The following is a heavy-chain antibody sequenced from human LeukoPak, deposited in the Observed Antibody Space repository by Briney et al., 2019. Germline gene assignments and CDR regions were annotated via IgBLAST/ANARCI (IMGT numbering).Heavy chain of an antibody. Sequence: SETLSLTCTVSGSSITRGDYWGWIRQPPGKGLEWIGVIYHSGSTYYNPSLKSRVVTSVDTSKNQFSLRLSSVSVADTAVYYCARSGPYYYHYVDVWGKGTTVTVSS. CDR2: IYHSGST. V-gene: IGHV4-38-2*02. CDR1: GSSITRGDY. D-gene: IGHD3-10*01. J-gene: IGHJ6*03. CDR3: ARSGPYYYHYVDV.